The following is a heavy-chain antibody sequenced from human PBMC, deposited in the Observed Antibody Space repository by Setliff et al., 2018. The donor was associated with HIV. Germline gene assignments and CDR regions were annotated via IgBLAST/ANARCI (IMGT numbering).Heavy chain of an antibody. CDR2: AGSA. CDR3: AREWRGRYYYYMDV. Sequence: PSETLSLTCTVSGGSISNSNYFWDWIRQPPGKGLEWIGSAGSAYYNPSLKSRVTIALDTSKNQFSLKLTSMTAADTAVYYCAREWRGRYYYYMDVWGKGTTVTVSS. J-gene: IGHJ6*03. V-gene: IGHV4-39*07. CDR1: GGSISNSNYF. D-gene: IGHD3-10*01.